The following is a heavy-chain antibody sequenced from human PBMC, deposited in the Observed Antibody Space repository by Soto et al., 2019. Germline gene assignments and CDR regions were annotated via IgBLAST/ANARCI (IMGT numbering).Heavy chain of an antibody. CDR2: ICCDGGST. Sequence: SGGSLRLACAVSGFTFSMYAMHWARQAPGKGLEWVSLICCDGGSTYYADSVKGRFTISRDNSKNSLYLQMNSLRTEDTVLYYCAKPYSGYDSYYFDYWGQGTLVTV. CDR1: GFTFSMYA. CDR3: AKPYSGYDSYYFDY. D-gene: IGHD5-12*01. J-gene: IGHJ4*02. V-gene: IGHV3-43*01.